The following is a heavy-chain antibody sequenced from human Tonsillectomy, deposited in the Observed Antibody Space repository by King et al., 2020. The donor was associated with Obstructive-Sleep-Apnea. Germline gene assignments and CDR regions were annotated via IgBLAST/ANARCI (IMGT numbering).Heavy chain of an antibody. J-gene: IGHJ6*02. D-gene: IGHD6-6*01. CDR2: INHSGST. CDR3: ARDKSRVAARRYYYYGMDV. V-gene: IGHV4-34*01. Sequence: VQLQQWGAGLLKPSETLSLTCAVYGGSFSGCYWSWIRQPPGKGLEWIGEINHSGSTNYNPSLKSRVTISVDTSKNQFSLKLSSVTAADTAGYYCARDKSRVAARRYYYYGMDVWGQGTTVTVSS. CDR1: GGSFSGCY.